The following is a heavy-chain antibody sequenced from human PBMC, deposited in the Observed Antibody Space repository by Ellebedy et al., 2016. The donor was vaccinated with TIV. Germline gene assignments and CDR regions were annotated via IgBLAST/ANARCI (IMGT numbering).Heavy chain of an antibody. D-gene: IGHD6-19*01. CDR2: ISYDGSNK. CDR1: GFTFSSYA. Sequence: PGGSLRLSCAASGFTFSSYAMHWVRQAPGKGLEWVTVISYDGSNKYYADSVKGRFTISRDNSKNTLYLQMNSLRAEDTAVYYCARDFPPKIAVAGTSYYYGMDVWGQGTTVTVSS. J-gene: IGHJ6*02. V-gene: IGHV3-30-3*01. CDR3: ARDFPPKIAVAGTSYYYGMDV.